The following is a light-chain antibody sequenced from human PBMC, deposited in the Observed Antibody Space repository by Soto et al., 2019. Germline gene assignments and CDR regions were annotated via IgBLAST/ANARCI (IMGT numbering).Light chain of an antibody. CDR2: DVS. CDR1: SSDVGGYNY. V-gene: IGLV2-14*01. CDR3: SSYTSSCTLMV. J-gene: IGLJ2*01. Sequence: QSVLTQPASVSGSPGQSITISCTGTSSDVGGYNYVSWYQQHPGKAPKLMIYDVSNRPSGVSNRFSGSKSGNTASLTISGLQDEDEADYYCSSYTSSCTLMVFGGGTQLTVL.